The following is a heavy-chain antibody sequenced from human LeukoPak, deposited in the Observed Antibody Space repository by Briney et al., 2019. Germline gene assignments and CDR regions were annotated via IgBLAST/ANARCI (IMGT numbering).Heavy chain of an antibody. D-gene: IGHD1-26*01. CDR1: GFTFTSYG. CDR2: ISAYNGNT. Sequence: ASVKVSCKASGFTFTSYGISWVRQAPGQGLEWMGWISAYNGNTNYAQKLQGRVTMTTDTSTSTAYMELRSLRSDDTAVYYCARDERYSGSSYFDYWGQGTLVTVSS. V-gene: IGHV1-18*01. J-gene: IGHJ4*02. CDR3: ARDERYSGSSYFDY.